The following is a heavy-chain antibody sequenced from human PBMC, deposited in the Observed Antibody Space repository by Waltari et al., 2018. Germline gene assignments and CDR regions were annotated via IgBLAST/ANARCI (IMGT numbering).Heavy chain of an antibody. CDR1: GYTFTSYD. V-gene: IGHV1-8*01. CDR2: RNPNSGNT. Sequence: QVQLVQSGAEVKKPGASVKVSCMASGYTFTSYDINWVRQATGQGLEWMGWRNPNSGNTGYAQKFQGRVTMTRNTSISTAYMELSSLRSEDTAVYYCARGKVGHYYYYMDVWGKGTTVTVSS. CDR3: ARGKVGHYYYYMDV. J-gene: IGHJ6*03. D-gene: IGHD2-15*01.